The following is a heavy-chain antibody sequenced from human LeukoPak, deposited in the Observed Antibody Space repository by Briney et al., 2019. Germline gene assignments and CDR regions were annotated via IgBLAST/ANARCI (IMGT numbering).Heavy chain of an antibody. Sequence: GGSLRLSCAASGFTFSSYAMSWVRQAPGKGLEWVSAISGSGGSTYYADSVKGRFTISRDNSKNTLYLQMNSLRAEDTAVYYCAKDRPVLRFLEWLSPCYFDYWGQGTLVTVSS. CDR2: ISGSGGST. CDR3: AKDRPVLRFLEWLSPCYFDY. J-gene: IGHJ4*02. V-gene: IGHV3-23*01. D-gene: IGHD3-3*01. CDR1: GFTFSSYA.